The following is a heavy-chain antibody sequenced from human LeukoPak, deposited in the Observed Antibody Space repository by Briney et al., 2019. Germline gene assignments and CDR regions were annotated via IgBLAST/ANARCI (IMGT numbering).Heavy chain of an antibody. V-gene: IGHV1-69*13. D-gene: IGHD3-22*01. CDR2: IIPIFGTA. CDR3: ARSGLGYYDSIQYFDY. CDR1: GGTFSNYA. J-gene: IGHJ4*02. Sequence: GASVKVSCKASGGTFSNYAISWVRQAPGQGLDWMGGIIPIFGTANYAQKFQGRVTITADESTSTAYMELSSLRSEDTAVYYCARSGLGYYDSIQYFDYWGQGTLVTASS.